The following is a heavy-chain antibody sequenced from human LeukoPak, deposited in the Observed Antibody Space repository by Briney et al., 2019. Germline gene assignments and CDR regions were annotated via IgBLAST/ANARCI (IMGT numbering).Heavy chain of an antibody. CDR2: INPNSGST. CDR3: AREDNWNYDY. J-gene: IGHJ4*02. Sequence: DSVKVSCKASGYTFTGYYMHWVRQAPGQGLEWMGWINPNSGSTNYAQNFQGGVTMTRDTSISTAYMELSSLRSDDMAVYYCAREDNWNYDYWGQGTLVSVSS. CDR1: GYTFTGYY. V-gene: IGHV1-2*02. D-gene: IGHD1-7*01.